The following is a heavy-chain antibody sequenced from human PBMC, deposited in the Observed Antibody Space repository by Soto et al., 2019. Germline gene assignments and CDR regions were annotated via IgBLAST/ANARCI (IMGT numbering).Heavy chain of an antibody. Sequence: SGPTLVNPTQTLTLTCAFSGFPLTTGGEAVGWIRQPPGKALEWLALVFWDDDQRYNPSLKRRLTVTKDSSKKQVVLTMTDMDPVDTATYYCAHRLYSTLFDYWGPGTLVTVSS. D-gene: IGHD4-4*01. V-gene: IGHV2-5*02. CDR1: GFPLTTGGEA. CDR3: AHRLYSTLFDY. CDR2: VFWDDDQ. J-gene: IGHJ4*02.